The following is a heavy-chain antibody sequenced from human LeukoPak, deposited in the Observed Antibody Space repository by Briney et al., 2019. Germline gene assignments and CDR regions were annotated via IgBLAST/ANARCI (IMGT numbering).Heavy chain of an antibody. J-gene: IGHJ4*02. Sequence: GGSLRLSCAASGFTFSSYWMTWVRQAPGKGLEWVANIKHNGDELNYVGSVEGRFTTSRDNAKNSLHLHMTSLRAEDTAVYYCARELRTFDSWGQGTLVTVSS. CDR2: IKHNGDEL. D-gene: IGHD3-16*01. V-gene: IGHV3-7*01. CDR3: ARELRTFDS. CDR1: GFTFSSYW.